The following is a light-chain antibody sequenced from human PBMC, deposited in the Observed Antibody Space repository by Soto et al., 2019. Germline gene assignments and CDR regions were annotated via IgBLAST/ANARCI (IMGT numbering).Light chain of an antibody. V-gene: IGKV1-5*03. CDR3: QQYSTYPLT. CDR2: RAS. Sequence: DIQMTQTPSTRSASVGDRVTMTCRASQSISNSLAWYQQKPGKAPKLLIYRASALQSGVPSRFSGSGSGTEFTLTIDSLQPDEFATFYCQQYSTYPLTCGGGTKGDIK. CDR1: QSISNS. J-gene: IGKJ4*01.